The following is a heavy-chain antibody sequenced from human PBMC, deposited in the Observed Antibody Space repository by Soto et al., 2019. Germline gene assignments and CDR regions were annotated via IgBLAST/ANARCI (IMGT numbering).Heavy chain of an antibody. J-gene: IGHJ1*01. Sequence: SETLSLTCTVSGGSISSYYWSWIRQPPGKGLEWIGYIYYSGSTNYNPSLKSRVTISVDTSKNQFSLKLSSVTAADTAVYYCARGHFDSSSWYWYFQHWGQGTLVTVSS. CDR3: ARGHFDSSSWYWYFQH. CDR2: IYYSGST. D-gene: IGHD6-13*01. CDR1: GGSISSYY. V-gene: IGHV4-59*01.